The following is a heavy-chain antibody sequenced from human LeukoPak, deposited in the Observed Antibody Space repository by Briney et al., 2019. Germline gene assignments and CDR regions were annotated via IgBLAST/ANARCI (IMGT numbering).Heavy chain of an antibody. V-gene: IGHV1-2*02. CDR2: INPNSGGT. J-gene: IGHJ5*02. D-gene: IGHD2-2*01. CDR1: GYTFTGYY. CDR3: AREGSTSWGNWFDP. Sequence: GASVKVSCKASGYTFTGYYMHWVRQAPGQGLEWMGWINPNSGGTNYAQKFQGRATMTRDTSISTAYMELSRLRSDDTAVYYCAREGSTSWGNWFDPWGQGTLVTVSS.